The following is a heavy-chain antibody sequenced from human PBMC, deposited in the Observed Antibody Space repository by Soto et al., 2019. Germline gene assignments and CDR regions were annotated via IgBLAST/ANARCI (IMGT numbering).Heavy chain of an antibody. J-gene: IGHJ4*02. V-gene: IGHV3-23*01. CDR1: GFTFTIYG. CDR3: ARDVGLDSDDFFAY. CDR2: IRGDGGQT. Sequence: GGSLRLSCTASGFTFTIYGMGWVRQAPGKGLQWVSTIRGDGGQTHYADSVKGRFSISRDNSKNTVCLQMDSLRAEDTAMYFCARDVGLDSDDFFAYWGQGTQVTVSS. D-gene: IGHD3-9*01.